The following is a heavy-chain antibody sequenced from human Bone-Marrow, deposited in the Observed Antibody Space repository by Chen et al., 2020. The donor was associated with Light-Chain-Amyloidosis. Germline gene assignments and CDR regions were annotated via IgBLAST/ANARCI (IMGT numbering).Heavy chain of an antibody. CDR1: GYTFPNYW. J-gene: IGHJ4*02. Sequence: EVQLEQSGPEVKKPGESLKISCKGSGYTFPNYWIGWVRQMPGKGLVWMGVIYPDDSDARYSPSFGGQVTISADKSITTAYLQWRSLKASDTAMYYCARRRDVYNFDYWGQGTLVTVSS. V-gene: IGHV5-51*01. CDR3: ARRRDVYNFDY. D-gene: IGHD4-4*01. CDR2: IYPDDSDA.